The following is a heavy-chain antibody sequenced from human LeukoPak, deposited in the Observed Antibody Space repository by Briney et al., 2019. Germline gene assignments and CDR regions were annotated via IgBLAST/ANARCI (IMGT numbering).Heavy chain of an antibody. CDR1: GYTLTGYY. J-gene: IGHJ6*04. CDR2: INPNSGGT. CDR3: ARGGTMVRGVKGYYYGMDV. V-gene: IGHV1-2*04. D-gene: IGHD3-10*01. Sequence: GASVKVSCKASGYTLTGYYTHWVRQAPGQGLEWMGWINPNSGGTNYAQKFQGWVTMTRDTSISTAYMELSRLRSDDTAVYYCARGGTMVRGVKGYYYGMDVWGKGTTVTVSS.